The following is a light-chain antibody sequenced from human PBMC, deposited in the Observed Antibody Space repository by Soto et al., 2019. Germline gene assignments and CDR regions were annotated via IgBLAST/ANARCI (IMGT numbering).Light chain of an antibody. CDR3: QQNFSIPIT. CDR1: QSISTY. Sequence: DIEMTQSPASLSASVGDRVTITCRASQSISTYLNWYHQKPGKAPDLLIYAASSLKSGVPSRFSGSGSGTHFTLTITGLQPADFATYYCQQNFSIPITFGQGTRLDIK. V-gene: IGKV1-39*01. J-gene: IGKJ5*01. CDR2: AAS.